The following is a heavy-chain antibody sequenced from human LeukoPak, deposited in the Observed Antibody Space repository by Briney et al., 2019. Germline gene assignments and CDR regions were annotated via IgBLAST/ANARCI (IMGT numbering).Heavy chain of an antibody. CDR3: ARDDPGGVVVTAMVDY. J-gene: IGHJ4*02. CDR2: IKQDGSEK. CDR1: GFTFSSYW. V-gene: IGHV3-7*01. Sequence: PGGSLRLSCAASGFTFSSYWMSWVRQAPGKGLEWVANIKQDGSEKYYVDSVKGRFTISRDNAKNSLYLQMNSLRAEDAAVYYCARDDPGGVVVTAMVDYWGQGTLATVSS. D-gene: IGHD2-21*02.